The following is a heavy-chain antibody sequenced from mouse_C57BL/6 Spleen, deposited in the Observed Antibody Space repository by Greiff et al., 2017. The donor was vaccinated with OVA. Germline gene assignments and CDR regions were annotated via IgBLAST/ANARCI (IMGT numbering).Heavy chain of an antibody. CDR2: ISDGGSYT. Sequence: DVKLQESGGGLVKPGGSLKLSCAASGFTFSSYAMSWVRQTPEKRLEWVATISDGGSYTYYPDNVKGRFTISRDNAKNNLYLQMSHLKSEDTAMYYCARGLRYFDYWGQGTTLTVSS. CDR1: GFTFSSYA. J-gene: IGHJ2*01. D-gene: IGHD1-1*01. CDR3: ARGLRYFDY. V-gene: IGHV5-4*03.